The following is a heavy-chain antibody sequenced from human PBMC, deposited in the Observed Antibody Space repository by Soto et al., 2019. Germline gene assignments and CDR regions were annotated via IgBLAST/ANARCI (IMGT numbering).Heavy chain of an antibody. CDR2: VNEDGSEK. V-gene: IGHV3-7*03. D-gene: IGHD6-19*01. Sequence: PXGSLRLSCAASGFSFSGNWMTWVRQAPGKGLEWVANVNEDGSEKNYVDSVKGRFTISRDNAKNSLYLQVNSLTAADTAVYYCARLRSGWSIDYWGQGALVTVSS. CDR1: GFSFSGNW. J-gene: IGHJ4*02. CDR3: ARLRSGWSIDY.